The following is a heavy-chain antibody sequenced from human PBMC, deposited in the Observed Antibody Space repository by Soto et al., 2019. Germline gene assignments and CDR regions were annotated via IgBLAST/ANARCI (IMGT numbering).Heavy chain of an antibody. Sequence: GGSLRLSCAASGFTFSTYAMHWVRQAPGKGLEWVALISYDGSNKYYPDSVKGRFTISRDNSKNTLYLQMNSLRAEDTAVYYCARNRARIAVAGTPYYYYGMDVWGQGTTVTVSS. D-gene: IGHD6-19*01. CDR3: ARNRARIAVAGTPYYYYGMDV. CDR1: GFTFSTYA. CDR2: ISYDGSNK. V-gene: IGHV3-30-3*01. J-gene: IGHJ6*02.